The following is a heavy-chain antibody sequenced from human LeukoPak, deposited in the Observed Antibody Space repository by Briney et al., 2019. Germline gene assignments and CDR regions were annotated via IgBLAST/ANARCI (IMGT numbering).Heavy chain of an antibody. D-gene: IGHD3-16*01. Sequence: ASVKVSCKASGYTFTSYGINWVRQATGQGLERMGWMNPNSGNTGYAQKFQGRVTMTRNTSISTAYMELSSLRSEDTAVYYCAREGGSIDWFDPWGQGTLVTVSS. CDR2: MNPNSGNT. CDR3: AREGGSIDWFDP. V-gene: IGHV1-8*02. J-gene: IGHJ5*02. CDR1: GYTFTSYG.